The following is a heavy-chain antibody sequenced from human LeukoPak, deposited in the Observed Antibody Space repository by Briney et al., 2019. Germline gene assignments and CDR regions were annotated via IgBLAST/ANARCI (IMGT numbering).Heavy chain of an antibody. CDR1: GYTFTSYG. CDR3: AVHSSGPSWYYFDY. D-gene: IGHD6-19*01. CDR2: ISAYNGNT. V-gene: IGHV1-18*01. Sequence: GASVKVSCKASGYTFTSYGISWVRQAPGQGLEWMGWISAYNGNTNYAQKPQGRVTMTTDTSTSTAYMELRSLRSDDTAVYYCAVHSSGPSWYYFDYWGQGTLVTVSS. J-gene: IGHJ4*02.